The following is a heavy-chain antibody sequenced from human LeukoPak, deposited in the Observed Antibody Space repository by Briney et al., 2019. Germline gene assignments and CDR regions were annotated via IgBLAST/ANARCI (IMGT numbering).Heavy chain of an antibody. CDR3: AREFGDYAY. Sequence: PGESLRLSCAASGFTFSSYRMNWVRQAPGKGLEWVSCISSSSTYIYYADSVKGRFTISRDNAKNSLYLQMNSLRAEDTAVYYYAREFGDYAYWGQGTLVTVSS. V-gene: IGHV3-21*01. J-gene: IGHJ4*02. D-gene: IGHD4-17*01. CDR2: ISSSSTYI. CDR1: GFTFSSYR.